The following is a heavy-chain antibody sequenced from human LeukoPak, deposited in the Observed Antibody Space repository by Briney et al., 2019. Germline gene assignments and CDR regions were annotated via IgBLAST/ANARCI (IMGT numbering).Heavy chain of an antibody. Sequence: GGSLRLSCTASGFPFIEYSMNWVRQVPGKGLEWISYIGIDSGNTKYADSVRGRFTISRDNAKNSLYLQMNSLRAEDTAVYYCARVTAVAAPWVYWGQGTQVTVSS. J-gene: IGHJ4*02. D-gene: IGHD6-19*01. CDR3: ARVTAVAAPWVY. CDR2: IGIDSGNT. CDR1: GFPFIEYS. V-gene: IGHV3-48*04.